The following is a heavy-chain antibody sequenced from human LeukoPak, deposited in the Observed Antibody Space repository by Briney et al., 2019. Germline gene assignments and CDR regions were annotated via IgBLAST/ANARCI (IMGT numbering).Heavy chain of an antibody. Sequence: SVKVSCKASGGTLSSYAMSWVRQAPGQGLEWVGRIIPMFDIANYAQKFQGRVTINADKSTSTAYMELSSLRSEDTAVYFCARDRFDCSGGSCFHGMDVWGQGTTVTVSS. D-gene: IGHD2-15*01. J-gene: IGHJ6*02. V-gene: IGHV1-69*04. CDR1: GGTLSSYA. CDR3: ARDRFDCSGGSCFHGMDV. CDR2: IIPMFDIA.